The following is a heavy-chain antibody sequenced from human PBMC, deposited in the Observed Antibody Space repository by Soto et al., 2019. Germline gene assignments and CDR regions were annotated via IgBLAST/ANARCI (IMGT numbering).Heavy chain of an antibody. Sequence: QVQLVQSEAEVRKPGSSVKVSCKASGGTFSRHAISWVRQAPGQGLEWMGWMNPNSGNTGYAQKFQGRVTMTRNTSISTAYMELSSLRSEDTAVYYCARGQYDFWSGPHSNWFDPWGQGTLVTVSS. J-gene: IGHJ5*02. CDR1: GGTFSRHA. CDR2: MNPNSGNT. V-gene: IGHV1-8*01. CDR3: ARGQYDFWSGPHSNWFDP. D-gene: IGHD3-3*01.